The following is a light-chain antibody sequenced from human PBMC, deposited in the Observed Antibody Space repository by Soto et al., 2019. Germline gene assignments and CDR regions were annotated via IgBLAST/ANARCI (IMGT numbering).Light chain of an antibody. CDR3: SSYTPTTWV. V-gene: IGLV2-14*01. CDR1: NSDIRSNKY. Sequence: QPVLTQPASVSGFPGQSITISCTGSNSDIRSNKYVSWYQQHPGRAPQLVIYEVTNRPSDVSFRFSGSKSGNTASLTISGLQAEDEADYYCSSYTPTTWVFGAGTKVTVL. CDR2: EVT. J-gene: IGLJ3*02.